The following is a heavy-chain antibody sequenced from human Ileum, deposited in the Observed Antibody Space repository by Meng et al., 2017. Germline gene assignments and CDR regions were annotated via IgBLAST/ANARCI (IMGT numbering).Heavy chain of an antibody. CDR3: AKGGAAGTGLDY. V-gene: IGHV3-23*04. CDR2: ISGSGGST. J-gene: IGHJ4*02. CDR1: GFTFSSYA. Sequence: EVQRVGSGGGLVQPGGSLGLSCAASGFTFSSYAMSWVRQAPGKGLEWVSAISGSGGSTYYADSVKGRFTISRDNSKNTLYLQMNSLRAEDTAVYYCAKGGAAGTGLDYWGQGTLVTVSS. D-gene: IGHD6-13*01.